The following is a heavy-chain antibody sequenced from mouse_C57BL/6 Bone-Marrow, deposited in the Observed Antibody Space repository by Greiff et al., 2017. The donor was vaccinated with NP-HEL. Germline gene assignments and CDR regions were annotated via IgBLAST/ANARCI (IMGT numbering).Heavy chain of an antibody. CDR3: ARSGGYYLV. CDR1: GYTFTSYW. V-gene: IGHV1-61*01. CDR2: IYPSDSET. Sequence: QVQLQQPGAELVRPGSSVKLSCKASGYTFTSYWMDWVKQRPGQGLEWIGNIYPSDSETHYNQKFKDKATLTVDKSSSTAYLQLSSLTSEVSAVYYCARSGGYYLVWGTGTTVTVSS. J-gene: IGHJ1*03. D-gene: IGHD2-3*01.